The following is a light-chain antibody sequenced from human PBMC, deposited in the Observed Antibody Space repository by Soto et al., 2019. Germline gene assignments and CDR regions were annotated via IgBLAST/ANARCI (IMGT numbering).Light chain of an antibody. CDR2: AAS. CDR1: QSISTY. Sequence: DIMINQPHSVVYASVGDRVTITCRASQSISTYLHWYQQKPGKAPNLLIYAASTLQSGVPSRFSGSGSGTDFTLTIISLQPEDFTAYFCQHGYSTPLTFGGGTKVDIK. CDR3: QHGYSTPLT. J-gene: IGKJ4*01. V-gene: IGKV1-39*01.